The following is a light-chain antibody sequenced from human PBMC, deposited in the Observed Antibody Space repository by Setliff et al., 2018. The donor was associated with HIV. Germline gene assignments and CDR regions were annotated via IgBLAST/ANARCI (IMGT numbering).Light chain of an antibody. CDR3: CSYAGTTTFV. CDR1: SSDVGSYNL. Sequence: QSALAQPASVSGSPGQSITISCTGTSSDVGSYNLVSWYQQHPGNAPKLMIYEGTKRPSGVSNRISGSKSGNTASLTISGLQAADETDYYCCSYAGTTTFVFGTGTKVTVL. J-gene: IGLJ1*01. V-gene: IGLV2-23*01. CDR2: EGT.